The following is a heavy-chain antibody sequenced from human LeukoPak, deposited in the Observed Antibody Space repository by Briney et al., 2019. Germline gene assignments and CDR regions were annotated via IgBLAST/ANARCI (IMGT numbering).Heavy chain of an antibody. CDR2: ISTGSSII. CDR3: ARGTYYFDY. J-gene: IGHJ4*02. CDR1: GFTFSSYS. V-gene: IGHV3-48*01. D-gene: IGHD1/OR15-1a*01. Sequence: GGSLRLSCAASGFTFSSYSMNWVRQAPGKGLEWVSYISTGSSIIYYADSVKGRFTISRDNAKNSLYLQMNSLRAEDTALYYCARGTYYFDYWGQGTLVTVSS.